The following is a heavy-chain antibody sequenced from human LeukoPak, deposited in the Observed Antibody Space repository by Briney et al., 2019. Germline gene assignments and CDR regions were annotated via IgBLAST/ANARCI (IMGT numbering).Heavy chain of an antibody. Sequence: GGSLRLSCAASGFSVSSNYMSWVRQAPGKGLEWVSVIYSGGSTYYADSVKGRFTISRDNSKKTLYLQMNSLRAEDTAVYYCARDLTAYFDYWGQGTLVTVSS. J-gene: IGHJ4*02. CDR1: GFSVSSNY. D-gene: IGHD3-16*01. CDR2: IYSGGST. V-gene: IGHV3-66*01. CDR3: ARDLTAYFDY.